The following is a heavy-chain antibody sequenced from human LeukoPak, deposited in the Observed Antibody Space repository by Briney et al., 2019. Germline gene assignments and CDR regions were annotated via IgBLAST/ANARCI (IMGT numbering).Heavy chain of an antibody. CDR2: IDPHGGIT. CDR1: GYTFSIYS. J-gene: IGHJ4*02. V-gene: IGHV1-46*01. D-gene: IGHD1-14*01. CDR3: AREGATREYTGDTWRYFFDF. Sequence: ASVKVSCKASGYTFSIYSVHWVRQAPGQGLEWVGIIDPHGGITSFAQKFQGRVTLTRDMSTNTVSMELRSLRYEDTAVYFCAREGATREYTGDTWRYFFDFWGQGTLVTVSS.